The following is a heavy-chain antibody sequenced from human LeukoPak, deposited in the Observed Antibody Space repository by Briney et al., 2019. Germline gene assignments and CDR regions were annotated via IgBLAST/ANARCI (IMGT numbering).Heavy chain of an antibody. CDR2: IYYSGST. V-gene: IGHV4-39*01. CDR3: ARLDSNYYDSSGYFDY. D-gene: IGHD3-22*01. CDR1: GGSISSSSYY. Sequence: PSETLSLTCTVSGGSISSSSYYWGWIRQPPGKGLEWIGSIYYSGSTYYNPSPKSRVTISVDTSKNQFSLKLSSVTAADTAVYYCARLDSNYYDSSGYFDYWGQGTLVTASS. J-gene: IGHJ4*02.